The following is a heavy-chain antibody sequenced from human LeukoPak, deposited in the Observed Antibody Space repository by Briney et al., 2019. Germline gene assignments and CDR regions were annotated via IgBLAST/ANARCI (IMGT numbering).Heavy chain of an antibody. CDR1: GGSISSGGYS. J-gene: IGHJ5*02. D-gene: IGHD6-13*01. CDR2: IYHSGST. Sequence: NPSQTLSLTCAVSGGSISSGGYSWSWIRQPPGKGLEWIGYIYHSGSTYYNPSLKGRVTISVDRSKNQFSLKLSSVTAADTAVYYCARGFGIAAAAAYNWFDPWGQGTLVTVSS. V-gene: IGHV4-30-2*01. CDR3: ARGFGIAAAAAYNWFDP.